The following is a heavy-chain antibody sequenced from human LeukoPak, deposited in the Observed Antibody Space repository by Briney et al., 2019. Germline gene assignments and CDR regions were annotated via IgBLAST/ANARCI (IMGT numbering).Heavy chain of an antibody. Sequence: PSETLSLTCTVSGGSISSSSYYWGWIRQPPGKGLEWIGSIYYSGSTYYNPSLKSRVTISVDTSKNQFSLKLSSVTAADTAVYYCASEAGSGWYSLRWFDPWGQGTLVTVSS. J-gene: IGHJ5*02. D-gene: IGHD6-19*01. V-gene: IGHV4-39*07. CDR2: IYYSGST. CDR1: GGSISSSSYY. CDR3: ASEAGSGWYSLRWFDP.